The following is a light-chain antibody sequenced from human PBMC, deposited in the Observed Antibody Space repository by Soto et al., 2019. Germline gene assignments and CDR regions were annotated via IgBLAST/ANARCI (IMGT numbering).Light chain of an antibody. CDR1: QSVSNND. J-gene: IGKJ2*01. CDR3: HHYSRSPPYT. V-gene: IGKV3-20*01. CDR2: GAS. Sequence: EIVLTQSPDTLSLSPGERATVSCRASQSVSNNDLAWYQQRPGQAPRLVLYGASIRPTGIPDRFSGSGSGTEFTLTISRLEPEDFAVYYCHHYSRSPPYTFGQGTKLDIK.